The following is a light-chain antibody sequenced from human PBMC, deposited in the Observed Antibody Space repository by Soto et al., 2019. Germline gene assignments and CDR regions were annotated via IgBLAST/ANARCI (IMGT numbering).Light chain of an antibody. CDR1: SSDIETFNY. CDR2: EVT. CDR3: SSYTSYTTLRI. V-gene: IGLV2-14*01. Sequence: HSALTQPASVSGSPGQSITISCTGSSSDIETFNYVSWYQQHPGKAPKLMIYEVTNRPSGVSNRFSGSKSGNTASLTISGLLAEDEADYYCSSYTSYTTLRIFGTGTKVTV. J-gene: IGLJ1*01.